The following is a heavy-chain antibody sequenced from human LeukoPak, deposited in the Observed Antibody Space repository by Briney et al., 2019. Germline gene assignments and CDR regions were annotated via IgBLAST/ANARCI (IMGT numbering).Heavy chain of an antibody. J-gene: IGHJ4*02. D-gene: IGHD3-10*01. CDR3: ARVAYYYGSGSYYSYFDY. Sequence: AXVKVSCKAXGYTFTXYGISWVRQAPGQGLEWMGWISAYNGNTNYAQKLQGRVTMTTDTSTSTAYMELRSLRSDDTAVYYCARVAYYYGSGSYYSYFDYWGQGTLVTVSS. V-gene: IGHV1-18*01. CDR2: ISAYNGNT. CDR1: GYTFTXYG.